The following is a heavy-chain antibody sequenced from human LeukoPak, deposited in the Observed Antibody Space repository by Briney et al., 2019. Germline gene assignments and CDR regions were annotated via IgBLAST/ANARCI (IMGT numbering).Heavy chain of an antibody. J-gene: IGHJ6*03. Sequence: MTSETLSLTCTVPGYSISSGYYWGWIRQPPGKGLEWIGHIYYSGSTNYNPSLKSRVTISVDTSKNQFSLKLSSVTAADTAVYYCARGGYSYDRGYFYYYYMDVWGKGTTVTVSS. CDR2: IYYSGST. V-gene: IGHV4-61*01. D-gene: IGHD5-18*01. CDR3: ARGGYSYDRGYFYYYYMDV. CDR1: GYSISSGYY.